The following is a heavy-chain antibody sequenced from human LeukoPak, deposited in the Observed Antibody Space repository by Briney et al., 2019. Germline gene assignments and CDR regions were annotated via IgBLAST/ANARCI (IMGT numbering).Heavy chain of an antibody. D-gene: IGHD1-1*01. CDR2: IYSGGNT. Sequence: GGSLRLSCAASGFTVSSNYMTWVRQAPGKGLDWVSVIYSGGNTYYADSVKGRFTISRDNSKNTLYLQMNSLRAEETAVYYCARSESPLDDAFDIWGQGTMVTVSS. J-gene: IGHJ3*02. V-gene: IGHV3-53*01. CDR3: ARSESPLDDAFDI. CDR1: GFTVSSNY.